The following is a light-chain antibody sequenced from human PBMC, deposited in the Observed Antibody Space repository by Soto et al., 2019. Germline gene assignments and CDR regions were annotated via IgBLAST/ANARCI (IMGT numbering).Light chain of an antibody. J-gene: IGKJ1*01. CDR1: QSVRSNY. CDR2: GAS. CDR3: QQHGSSPQT. V-gene: IGKV3-20*01. Sequence: EIVLTQSPGTLSLSPGERATLSCRASQSVRSNYLAWYQQKPGQAPRLLIYGASSRAAGIPDRFSGSGSGTDFTLTIYRLEPEDFAVYYCQQHGSSPQTFGQGTKVEIK.